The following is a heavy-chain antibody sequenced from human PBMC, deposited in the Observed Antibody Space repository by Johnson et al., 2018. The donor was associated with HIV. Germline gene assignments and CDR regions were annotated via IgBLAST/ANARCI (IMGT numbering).Heavy chain of an antibody. CDR1: GFTVSSNY. V-gene: IGHV3-66*01. D-gene: IGHD2-21*02. J-gene: IGHJ3*02. Sequence: VQLVESGGGLVQPGGSLRLSCAASGFTVSSNYMSWVRQAPGKGLEWVSVIYSGGSTYYADSVKGRFTISRDNSKNTLYLQMNSLRAEDTAVYYCARGCGGDCAHQEAFDIWGQGTMVTVSS. CDR2: IYSGGST. CDR3: ARGCGGDCAHQEAFDI.